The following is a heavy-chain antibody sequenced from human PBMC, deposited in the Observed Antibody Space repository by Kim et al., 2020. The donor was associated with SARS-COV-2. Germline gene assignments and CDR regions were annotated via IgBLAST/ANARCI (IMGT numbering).Heavy chain of an antibody. CDR2: INHSGST. CDR1: GGSFSGYY. J-gene: IGHJ5*02. V-gene: IGHV4-34*01. Sequence: SETLSLTCAVYGGSFSGYYWSWIRQPPGKGLEWIGEINHSGSTNYNPSLKSRVTISVDTSKNQFSLKLSSVTAADTAVYYCARGWGTLRWSNWFDPWGQGTLVTVSS. CDR3: ARGWGTLRWSNWFDP. D-gene: IGHD4-17*01.